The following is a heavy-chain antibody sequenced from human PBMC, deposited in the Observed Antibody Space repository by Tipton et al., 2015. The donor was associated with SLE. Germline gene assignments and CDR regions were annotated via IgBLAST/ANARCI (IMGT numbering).Heavy chain of an antibody. J-gene: IGHJ3*02. V-gene: IGHV3-30-3*01. D-gene: IGHD6-13*01. CDR1: GFTFSDYY. CDR2: ISYDGSNK. Sequence: SLRLSCAASGFTFSDYYMSWIRQAPGKGLEWVAVISYDGSNKYYADSVKGRFTISRDNSKNTLYLQMNGLRAEDTAVYYCARGYSSSWFLDIWGQGTMVTVSS. CDR3: ARGYSSSWFLDI.